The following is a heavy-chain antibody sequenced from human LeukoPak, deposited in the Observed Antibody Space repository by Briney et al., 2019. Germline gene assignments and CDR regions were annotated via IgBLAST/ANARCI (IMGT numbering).Heavy chain of an antibody. V-gene: IGHV3-15*05. CDR3: TTDSYCSTTTCYASSNYYYGLDA. Sequence: GGSLRFSCAASGFTFSSAWMTWVRQAPGKGLEWVGRLSRNADGGTTDYAAPVKGRFTISRDDSKNTLYLQMNSLKTEDAAVYYCTTDSYCSTTTCYASSNYYYGLDAWGQGTSVTVSS. CDR2: LSRNADGGTT. J-gene: IGHJ6*02. CDR1: GFTFSSAW. D-gene: IGHD2-2*01.